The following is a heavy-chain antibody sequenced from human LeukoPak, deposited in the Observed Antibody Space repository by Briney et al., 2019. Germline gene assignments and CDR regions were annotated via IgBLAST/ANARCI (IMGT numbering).Heavy chain of an antibody. V-gene: IGHV1-8*01. CDR1: GYTFTSYD. D-gene: IGHD2-2*01. J-gene: IGHJ5*02. CDR2: MNPNSGNT. CDR3: ARGVVPAAINLRFDP. Sequence: GASVKVSCKASGYTFTSYDINWVRQATGQGLEWMGWMNPNSGNTGYAQKFQGRVTMTRNTSISTAYMELSSLRSEDTAVYYCARGVVPAAINLRFDPWGQGTLVTVSS.